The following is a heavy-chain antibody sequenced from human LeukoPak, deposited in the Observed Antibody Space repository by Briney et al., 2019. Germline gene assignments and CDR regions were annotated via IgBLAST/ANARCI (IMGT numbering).Heavy chain of an antibody. V-gene: IGHV3-30*03. D-gene: IGHD4-17*01. CDR2: ISYDGSNK. Sequence: GGSLRPSCAASGFTFSSYGMHWVRQAPGKGLEWVAVISYDGSNKYYADSVKGRFTISRDNSKNTLYLQMNSLRAEDTAVYYCASLGDYGDCVFHYWGQGTLVTVSS. J-gene: IGHJ4*02. CDR1: GFTFSSYG. CDR3: ASLGDYGDCVFHY.